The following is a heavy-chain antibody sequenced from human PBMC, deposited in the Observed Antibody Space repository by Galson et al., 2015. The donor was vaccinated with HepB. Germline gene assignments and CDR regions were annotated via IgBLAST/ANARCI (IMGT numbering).Heavy chain of an antibody. CDR1: GGSISSSSYY. J-gene: IGHJ4*02. D-gene: IGHD1-26*01. CDR2: IYYSGST. CDR3: ARAEVGATNYFDY. Sequence: LSLTCTVSGGSISSSSYYWGWIRQPPGKGLEWIGSIYYSGSTYYNPSLKSRVTISVDKSKNQFSLKLSSVTAADTAVYYCARAEVGATNYFDYWGQGTLVTVSS. V-gene: IGHV4-39*07.